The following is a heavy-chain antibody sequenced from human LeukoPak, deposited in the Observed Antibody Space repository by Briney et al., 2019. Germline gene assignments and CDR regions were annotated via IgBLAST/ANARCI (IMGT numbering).Heavy chain of an antibody. D-gene: IGHD6-19*01. CDR3: ARAYFSSGWYFFDY. Sequence: SQTLSLTCAISGDNVSTNSAAWNWIRQSPSRGLECLGRTYYRSKWYNDYAVSVKSRITINPDTSKNQFSLQLNSVTPEDTAVYYCARAYFSSGWYFFDYWGQGTLVTVSS. V-gene: IGHV6-1*01. J-gene: IGHJ4*02. CDR1: GDNVSTNSAA. CDR2: TYYRSKWYN.